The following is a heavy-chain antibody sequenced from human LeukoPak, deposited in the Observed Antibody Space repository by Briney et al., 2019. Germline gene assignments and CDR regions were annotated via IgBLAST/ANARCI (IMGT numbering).Heavy chain of an antibody. D-gene: IGHD4-17*01. CDR2: ISGGGSST. V-gene: IGHV3-23*01. CDR3: AKESTVTPGNVNWFDP. Sequence: GGSLRLSCAASGFTFSNYAMSWVRQAPGKGLEWVSTISGGGSSTYYADSVKGRFTISRDNSKNTLYLHMNTLRADDTAVYYCAKESTVTPGNVNWFDPWGRGTLVTVSS. J-gene: IGHJ5*02. CDR1: GFTFSNYA.